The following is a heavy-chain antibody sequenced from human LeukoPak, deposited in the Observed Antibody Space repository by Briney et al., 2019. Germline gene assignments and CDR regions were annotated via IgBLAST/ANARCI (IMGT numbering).Heavy chain of an antibody. V-gene: IGHV4-4*07. CDR1: GFTFGDYA. J-gene: IGHJ2*01. D-gene: IGHD6-19*01. CDR3: ARGKVAGSDWYFDL. CDR2: IYTSGST. Sequence: GSLRLSCTASGFTFGDYALNWVRQPPGKGLEWIGRIYTSGSTNYNPSLKSRVTMSVDTSKNQFSLKLSSVTAADTAVYYCARGKVAGSDWYFDLWGRGTLVTVSS.